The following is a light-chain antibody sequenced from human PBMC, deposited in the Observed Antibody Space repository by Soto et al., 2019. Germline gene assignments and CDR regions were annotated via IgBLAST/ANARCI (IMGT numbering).Light chain of an antibody. Sequence: QSALPQPASVSGSPGQSITISCTGTSSDVGGYNSVSWYQQHPGKAPKLMIYEVSNRPSGVSNRFSGAKSGNTASLTISGLQAEDEADYYCSSYTTSSTRLYVFGTGTKVTVL. CDR2: EVS. J-gene: IGLJ1*01. V-gene: IGLV2-14*01. CDR3: SSYTTSSTRLYV. CDR1: SSDVGGYNS.